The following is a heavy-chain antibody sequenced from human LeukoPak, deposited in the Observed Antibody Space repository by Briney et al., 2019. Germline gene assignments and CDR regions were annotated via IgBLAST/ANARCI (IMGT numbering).Heavy chain of an antibody. J-gene: IGHJ4*02. Sequence: GGSLRLSCAASGFTVSSYYMNWVRQAPGKELEWVSVIYTGGGRYYADSVKGRFTISRDNAKNSLYLQMNSLRAEDTAVYYCARGRGIAASYFDYWGQGTLVTVSS. D-gene: IGHD6-13*01. CDR2: IYTGGGR. CDR3: ARGRGIAASYFDY. CDR1: GFTVSSYY. V-gene: IGHV3-53*01.